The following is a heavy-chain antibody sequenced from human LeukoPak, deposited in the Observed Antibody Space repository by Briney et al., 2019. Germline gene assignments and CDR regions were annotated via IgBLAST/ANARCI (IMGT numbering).Heavy chain of an antibody. Sequence: PSETLSLTCGVYGGSFSGYSWSWIRQPPGKGLEWIGNIYYSGSTNYNPSLRGRVTISSDTSKNQFSLKLSSVTAADTAVYYCARDGGGYSYGFDYWGQGTLVTVSS. CDR3: ARDGGGYSYGFDY. CDR2: IYYSGST. CDR1: GGSFSGYS. V-gene: IGHV4-59*01. D-gene: IGHD5-18*01. J-gene: IGHJ4*02.